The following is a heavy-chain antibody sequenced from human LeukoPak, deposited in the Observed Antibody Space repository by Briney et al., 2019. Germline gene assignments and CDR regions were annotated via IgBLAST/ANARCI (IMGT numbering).Heavy chain of an antibody. CDR2: ISSSGSTI. Sequence: GGSLRLSCAASGVTFSDYYMSWIRQAPGKGLEWVSYISSSGSTIYYADSVKGRFTISRDNAKNSLYLQMNSLRAEDTAVYYCARDLSVEMATIRYYGMDVWVQGTTVTVSS. V-gene: IGHV3-11*01. D-gene: IGHD5-24*01. CDR1: GVTFSDYY. J-gene: IGHJ6*02. CDR3: ARDLSVEMATIRYYGMDV.